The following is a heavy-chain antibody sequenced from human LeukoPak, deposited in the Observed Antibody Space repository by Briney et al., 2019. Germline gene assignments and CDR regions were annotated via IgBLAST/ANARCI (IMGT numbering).Heavy chain of an antibody. Sequence: PGGSLRLSCAASGFTFSSYAMSWVRQAPGKGLEWVSAISGSGGSTYYADSVKGRFTISRDNSKNTLYLQMNSLRAEDTAVYYCAKGDYGEFSILYFQHWGQGTLVTVSS. CDR2: ISGSGGST. CDR1: GFTFSSYA. D-gene: IGHD4-17*01. J-gene: IGHJ1*01. CDR3: AKGDYGEFSILYFQH. V-gene: IGHV3-23*01.